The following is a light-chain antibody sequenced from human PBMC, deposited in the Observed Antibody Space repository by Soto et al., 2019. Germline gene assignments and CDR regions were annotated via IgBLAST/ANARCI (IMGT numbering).Light chain of an antibody. V-gene: IGKV3-15*01. J-gene: IGKJ1*01. CDR2: GAS. CDR1: QSVSSN. CDR3: QQYNNWPWT. Sequence: EIVMTQSPATLSVSPGERATLSCRASQSVSSNLAWYQQKPGQAPRLLIYGASTRATGIPARFSGSGSGTEFTLTFSSLQSKDFAVYYCQQYNNWPWTFGQWTKVEIK.